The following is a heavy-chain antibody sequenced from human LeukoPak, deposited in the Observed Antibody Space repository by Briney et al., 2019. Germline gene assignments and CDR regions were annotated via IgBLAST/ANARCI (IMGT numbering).Heavy chain of an antibody. J-gene: IGHJ4*02. CDR2: IRSKAYGGTI. CDR1: GFTHGEYA. V-gene: IGHV3-49*03. D-gene: IGHD1-26*01. CDR3: TREEGGVVDY. Sequence: GGSLSLSYTACGFTHGEYAMRWFRAARGRTLVGVDFIRSKAYGGTIECPASVKGKFTISRDDSKSIAYLQMNSLKSDDTAVYYCTREEGGVVDYWGQGTLVTVSS.